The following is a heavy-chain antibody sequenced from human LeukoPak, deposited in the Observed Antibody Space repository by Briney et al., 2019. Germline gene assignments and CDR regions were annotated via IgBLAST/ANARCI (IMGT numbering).Heavy chain of an antibody. CDR1: GGSISSYY. Sequence: SETLSLTCTVSGGSISSYYWSWIRQPPGKGLEWIGEINHSGSTNYNPSLKSRVTISVDTSKNQFSLKLSSVTAADTAVYYCARGGAYSSGWYSKRWFDPWGQGTLVTVSS. CDR3: ARGGAYSSGWYSKRWFDP. D-gene: IGHD6-19*01. J-gene: IGHJ5*02. V-gene: IGHV4-34*01. CDR2: INHSGST.